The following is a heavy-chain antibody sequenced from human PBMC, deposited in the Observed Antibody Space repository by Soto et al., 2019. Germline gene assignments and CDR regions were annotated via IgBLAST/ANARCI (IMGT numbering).Heavy chain of an antibody. CDR1: GITFRNFG. CDR2: ISYDGSIK. J-gene: IGHJ6*02. V-gene: IGHV3-30*18. Sequence: LRLSCAASGITFRNFGMHWVRQAPGKGLEWVAFISYDGSIKYDADSVKGRFTISRDNSKNTLYLQMNSLRAEDTALYFCAKGSRPNPYYYYAMDVWGPGTTVTVSS. CDR3: AKGSRPNPYYYYAMDV.